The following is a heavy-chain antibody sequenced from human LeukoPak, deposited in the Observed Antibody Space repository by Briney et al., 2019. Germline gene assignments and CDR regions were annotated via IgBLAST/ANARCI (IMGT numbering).Heavy chain of an antibody. CDR3: ARDRESESDSEGDY. D-gene: IGHD4-11*01. CDR2: INKGGREI. V-gene: IGHV3-7*01. Sequence: GGSLRSSASAPGFTFIRFWMGWGPQAPGKGLGYGALINKGGREIFHIDSVKGRFTISRDDATNSLYLQMNSLRVEHTALYYCARDRESESDSEGDYWGQGTLVTVSS. J-gene: IGHJ4*02. CDR1: GFTFIRFW.